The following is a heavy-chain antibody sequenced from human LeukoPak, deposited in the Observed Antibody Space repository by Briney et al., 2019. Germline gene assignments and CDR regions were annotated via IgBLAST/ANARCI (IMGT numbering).Heavy chain of an antibody. J-gene: IGHJ4*02. CDR2: IYTSGST. Sequence: PSQTLSLTCTVSGGSISSGSYYWSWIRQPAGKGLEWIGRIYTSGSTNYNPSLKSRVTMSVDTSKNQFSLKLSSVTAADTAVYYCARGAMGGYNSNFDYWGQGTLVTVSS. D-gene: IGHD5-24*01. V-gene: IGHV4-61*02. CDR3: ARGAMGGYNSNFDY. CDR1: GGSISSGSYY.